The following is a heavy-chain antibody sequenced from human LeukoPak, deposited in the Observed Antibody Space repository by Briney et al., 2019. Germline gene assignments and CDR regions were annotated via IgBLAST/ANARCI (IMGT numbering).Heavy chain of an antibody. CDR3: ARVGAYYYGSGNFDY. CDR1: GFTFSTHW. Sequence: HTGGSLRLSCAASGFTFSTHWVIWLRQAPGKGLEWVANIKQDGSEKYYVDSVKGRFIISRDNAKNSLYLQMNSLRAEDTAVYYCARVGAYYYGSGNFDYWGQGTLVTVSS. D-gene: IGHD3-10*01. V-gene: IGHV3-7*02. J-gene: IGHJ4*02. CDR2: IKQDGSEK.